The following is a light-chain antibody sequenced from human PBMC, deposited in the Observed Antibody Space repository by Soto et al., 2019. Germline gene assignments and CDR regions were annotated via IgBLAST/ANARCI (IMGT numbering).Light chain of an antibody. CDR2: SAF. J-gene: IGKJ1*01. Sequence: DIQMTQSPSSLSASVGDRVTITCRASPSISSYLNWYQLKPGKAPKLLIYSAFSLRSGVPSRFSGSGSGTDFTLTISSLQPEDFATYYCQQSYSTPWTFGQGTKV. V-gene: IGKV1-39*01. CDR3: QQSYSTPWT. CDR1: PSISSY.